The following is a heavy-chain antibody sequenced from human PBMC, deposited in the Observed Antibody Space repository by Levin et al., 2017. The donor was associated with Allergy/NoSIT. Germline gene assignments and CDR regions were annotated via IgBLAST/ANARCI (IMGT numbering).Heavy chain of an antibody. Sequence: GESLKISCPTSGFTFGDYSMSWVRQAPGMGLEWVGIIRSKTYGGTTEYAASVKGRFTISRDDSKGDAYLQMDSLKTEDTAVYYCTRFVPYFDYWGQGTLVTVSS. CDR3: TRFVPYFDY. V-gene: IGHV3-49*04. CDR1: GFTFGDYS. CDR2: IRSKTYGGTT. J-gene: IGHJ4*02.